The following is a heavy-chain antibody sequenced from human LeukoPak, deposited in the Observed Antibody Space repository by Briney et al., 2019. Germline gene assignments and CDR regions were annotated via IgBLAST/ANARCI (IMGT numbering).Heavy chain of an antibody. CDR3: AKDLLFPTFGSDS. CDR1: GFTFSTYA. J-gene: IGHJ4*02. Sequence: GGSLRLSCAASGFTFSTYAMSWVRQAPGKGLEWVSAISAAGGSAYYADSVKGRFTVSRDNSKNTLYLQMNSLRAEDTALYYCAKDLLFPTFGSDSWCQGTLVTVSS. D-gene: IGHD2-21*02. CDR2: ISAAGGSA. V-gene: IGHV3-23*01.